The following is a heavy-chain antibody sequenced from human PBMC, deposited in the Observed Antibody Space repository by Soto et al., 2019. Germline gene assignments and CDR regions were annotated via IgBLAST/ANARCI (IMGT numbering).Heavy chain of an antibody. CDR3: ARGTQLPCQNWFDP. CDR1: GFTYSSYS. Sequence: GASLRLSCAASGFTYSSYSMNSVRQAPGKGLEWVSCMSSSSSTIYYADSVKGRFTISRDNAKNSLYLQMNSLRDEDTAVYYCARGTQLPCQNWFDPWGQGTLVTVSS. J-gene: IGHJ5*02. V-gene: IGHV3-48*02. CDR2: MSSSSSTI. D-gene: IGHD1-1*01.